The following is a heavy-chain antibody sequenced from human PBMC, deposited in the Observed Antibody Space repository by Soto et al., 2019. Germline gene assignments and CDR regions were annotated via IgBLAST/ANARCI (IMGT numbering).Heavy chain of an antibody. CDR1: DFTFRNSW. CDR3: FGGKGGAQ. Sequence: AGTLSLSCAVSDFTFRNSWLYWVRQPPAKGLEWVANIKPDGGATNYVDSVKSRFTISRDNVRNSASLQMNSLRVEDTAVYFCFGGKGGAQWGQGPLVTVYS. V-gene: IGHV3-7*03. CDR2: IKPDGGAT. D-gene: IGHD3-16*01. J-gene: IGHJ4*02.